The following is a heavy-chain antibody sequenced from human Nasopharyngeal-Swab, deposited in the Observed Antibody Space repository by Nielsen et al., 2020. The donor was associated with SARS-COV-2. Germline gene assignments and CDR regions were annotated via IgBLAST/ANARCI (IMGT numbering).Heavy chain of an antibody. CDR1: GFTSSRYT. CDR3: ASTPLDSSGYYYAFHY. J-gene: IGHJ4*02. Sequence: GESLKISCAASGFTSSRYTMYWVRQAPGKGLEWVVVISYDGSNNYYADSVKGRFTISRDISKNTLYLQMNSLRAEDTAVFYCASTPLDSSGYYYAFHYWGRGTLVTVSS. CDR2: ISYDGSNN. V-gene: IGHV3-30-3*01. D-gene: IGHD3-22*01.